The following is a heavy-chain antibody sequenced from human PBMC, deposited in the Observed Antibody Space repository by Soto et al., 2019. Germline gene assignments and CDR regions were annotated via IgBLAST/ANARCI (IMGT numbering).Heavy chain of an antibody. CDR1: GYSFTSYW. J-gene: IGHJ4*02. V-gene: IGHV5-51*01. Sequence: GESLKISCKGSGYSFTSYWIGWVRQMPGKGLEWMGIIYPGDSDTRYSPSFQGQVTISADKSISTAYLQWSSLKASDTAMYYCARRDSPYCSGGSCYYFDYWGQGTLVTVSS. D-gene: IGHD2-15*01. CDR2: IYPGDSDT. CDR3: ARRDSPYCSGGSCYYFDY.